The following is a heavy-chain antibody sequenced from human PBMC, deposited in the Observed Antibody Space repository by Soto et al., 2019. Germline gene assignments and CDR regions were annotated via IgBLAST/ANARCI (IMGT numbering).Heavy chain of an antibody. CDR3: VRATTVGLEIDP. CDR1: GYSFPNYW. Sequence: GESLKISCKASGYSFPNYWIGWVRQMPAKGLEWMGIIYPGDSDTTYGPSFEGQVTISADESTTTAYLQWSSLQASDTAIYYCVRATTVGLEIDPWGQGTPVTVSS. V-gene: IGHV5-51*01. J-gene: IGHJ5*02. D-gene: IGHD4-4*01. CDR2: IYPGDSDT.